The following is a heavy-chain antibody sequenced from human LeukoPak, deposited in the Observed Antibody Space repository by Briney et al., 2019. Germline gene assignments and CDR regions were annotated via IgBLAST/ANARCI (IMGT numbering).Heavy chain of an antibody. V-gene: IGHV4-34*01. CDR3: ARPTYYDFWSGRGGWFDP. CDR2: INHSGST. Sequence: PSETLSLTCAVYGGSFSGYYWSWIRQPPGKGLEWIGEINHSGSTNYNPSLKSRVTISVDTSKNQFSLKLSSVTPADTAVYYCARPTYYDFWSGRGGWFDPWGQGTLVTVSS. CDR1: GGSFSGYY. D-gene: IGHD3-3*01. J-gene: IGHJ5*02.